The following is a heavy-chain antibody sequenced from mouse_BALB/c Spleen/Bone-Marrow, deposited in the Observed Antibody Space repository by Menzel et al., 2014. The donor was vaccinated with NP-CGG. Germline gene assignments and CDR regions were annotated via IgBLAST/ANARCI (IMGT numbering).Heavy chain of an antibody. V-gene: IGHV4-1*02. D-gene: IGHD1-1*01. CDR3: ARPDYYGYLNY. CDR2: INPDSSTI. J-gene: IGHJ2*01. CDR1: GLDFSRYW. Sequence: EVKLMESGGGLVLPGGSLKLSCAASGLDFSRYWMSWVRQAPGKGLEWIGEINPDSSTINYTPSLKDKFIISRDNAKNTLYLRLNKVRSEDTALYFCARPDYYGYLNYWGQGTTLTVSS.